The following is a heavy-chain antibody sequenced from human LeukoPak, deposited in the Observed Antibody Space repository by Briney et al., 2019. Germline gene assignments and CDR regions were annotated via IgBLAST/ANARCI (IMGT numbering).Heavy chain of an antibody. CDR2: IYYSGIT. CDR1: GFTFSDYN. J-gene: IGHJ4*02. CDR3: ASLLTGYYPATPGFDY. D-gene: IGHD3-9*01. V-gene: IGHV4-38-2*01. Sequence: KTGGSLRLSCAASGFTFSDYNMRWIRQPPGKGLESIGSIYYSGITFYNPSLQSRVTISVDTSKNQFSLKLSSVTAADTAVYYCASLLTGYYPATPGFDYWGQGTLVTVSS.